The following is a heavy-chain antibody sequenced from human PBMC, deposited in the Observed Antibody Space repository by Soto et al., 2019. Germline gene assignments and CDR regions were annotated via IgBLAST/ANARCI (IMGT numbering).Heavy chain of an antibody. CDR1: GDSVSSGAYC. CDR3: ARDTSSTSLRAEYFQF. Sequence: SETLSLTCRVSGDSVSSGAYCWSWIRQPPGKGLEWIGSVHHSVTTYYNPSLKGRVTISMDTSKNQFSLRLTSVTAADTAVYYCARDTSSTSLRAEYFQFWGQGTQVTVS. V-gene: IGHV4-39*02. D-gene: IGHD6-13*01. J-gene: IGHJ1*01. CDR2: VHHSVTT.